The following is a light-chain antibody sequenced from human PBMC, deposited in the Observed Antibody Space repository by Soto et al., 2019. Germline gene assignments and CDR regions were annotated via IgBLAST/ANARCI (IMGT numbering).Light chain of an antibody. J-gene: IGLJ1*01. Sequence: ALTQPASVSGSPGQSITISCTGTSSDVGGFIFVSWYQQHPGRAPKLMIYDVSNRPSGVSNRFSGSKSGNTASLTISGLQADDDADYYCVSYTTSAAYVFGTGTKLTVL. V-gene: IGLV2-14*01. CDR1: SSDVGGFIF. CDR2: DVS. CDR3: VSYTTSAAYV.